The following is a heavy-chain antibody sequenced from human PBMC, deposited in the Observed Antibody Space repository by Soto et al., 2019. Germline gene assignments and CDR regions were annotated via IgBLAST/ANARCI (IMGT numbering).Heavy chain of an antibody. CDR1: GFSLTSHHMG. Sequence: QITLRESGPALVRPAQTLTLTCTFSGFSLTSHHMGVAWIRQPPGKAMEWLALIYWDDDERFNPSLKDRLAISKDTSKDPVVLTMTNMGPLDTATYYCAHASDYDLLSFDHWGPGTLVTVSS. CDR2: IYWDDDE. J-gene: IGHJ4*02. D-gene: IGHD6-25*01. V-gene: IGHV2-5*02. CDR3: AHASDYDLLSFDH.